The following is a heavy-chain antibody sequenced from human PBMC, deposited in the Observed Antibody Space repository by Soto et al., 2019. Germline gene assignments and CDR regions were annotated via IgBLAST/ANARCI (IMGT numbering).Heavy chain of an antibody. Sequence: PGASLKISCKGSGYSFTSYWIGWVRQMPGKGLEWMGIIYPGDSDTRYSPSFQGQVTISADKSISTAYLQWSSLKASDTAMYYCARGTTVELLGRYYYYGMDVWGQGTTVTVSS. CDR3: ARGTTVELLGRYYYYGMDV. CDR1: GYSFTSYW. V-gene: IGHV5-51*01. D-gene: IGHD4-4*01. J-gene: IGHJ6*02. CDR2: IYPGDSDT.